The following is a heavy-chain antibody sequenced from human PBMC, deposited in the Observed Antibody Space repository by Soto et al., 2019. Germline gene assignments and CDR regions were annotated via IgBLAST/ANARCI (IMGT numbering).Heavy chain of an antibody. V-gene: IGHV1-69*01. J-gene: IGHJ6*02. CDR3: ASGAPGTTLGGGEAPEYIYEMNV. CDR1: GGTFNTYG. CDR2: TCPTFGIT. Sequence: QVQLVQSGAEVKKPGSAVTVSCQTSGGTFNTYGISWVRQAPGRGFEWMRGTCPTFGITDYSHNFQDRANYTQEEYARITIMELKNTRSEDTGLYCWASGAPGTTLGGGEAPEYIYEMNVWGHGTVVTVSS. D-gene: IGHD3-16*01.